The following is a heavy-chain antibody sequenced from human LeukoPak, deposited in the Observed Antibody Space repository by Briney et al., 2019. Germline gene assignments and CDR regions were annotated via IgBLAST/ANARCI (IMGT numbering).Heavy chain of an antibody. CDR2: VSPSDSDT. D-gene: IGHD3-3*01. CDR3: TRQHNFWSGYYFY. Sequence: GESLKISCKGSTYSFTNYWIGWVRQMPGKGLEWMGIVSPSDSDTGYSPSFQGQVTISADKSISTAYLQWGSLKASDTAMYYCTRQHNFWSGYYFYWGQGTLVTVSS. V-gene: IGHV5-51*01. J-gene: IGHJ4*02. CDR1: TYSFTNYW.